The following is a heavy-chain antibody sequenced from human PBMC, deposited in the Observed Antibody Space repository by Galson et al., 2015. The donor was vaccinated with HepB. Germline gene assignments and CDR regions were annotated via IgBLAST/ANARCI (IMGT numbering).Heavy chain of an antibody. CDR3: ASEGVSGFYPNYYGMDV. CDR1: GDSVSSNSAA. V-gene: IGHV6-1*01. Sequence: CAISGDSVSSNSAAWNWIRQSPSRGLEWLGRTYYRSKWYSDYAQSVKSRLIINPDTSKNQISLQLNSVTPEDTAVYYCASEGVSGFYPNYYGMDVWGQGATVIVSS. CDR2: TYYRSKWYS. J-gene: IGHJ6*02. D-gene: IGHD3-22*01.